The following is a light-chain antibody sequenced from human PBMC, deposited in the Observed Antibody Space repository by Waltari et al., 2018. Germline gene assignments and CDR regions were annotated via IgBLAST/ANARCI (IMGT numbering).Light chain of an antibody. V-gene: IGKV3-20*01. CDR1: QTVSSND. Sequence: EIVLTQSPGTLSLSPGERATLSCRASQTVSSNDLAWFQLKSGQAPKLLIFGASTRASGIPDRFSGSGSGTDFTLTISRLEPEDFAVYYCQQYGGAPWTFGQGSKVEIK. CDR3: QQYGGAPWT. CDR2: GAS. J-gene: IGKJ1*01.